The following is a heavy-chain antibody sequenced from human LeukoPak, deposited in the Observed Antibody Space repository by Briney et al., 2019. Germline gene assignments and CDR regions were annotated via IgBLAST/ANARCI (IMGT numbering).Heavy chain of an antibody. V-gene: IGHV3-43*01. CDR1: GFTFDDYT. CDR2: ISWDGGST. CDR3: AKDKARGSYYDACFQH. D-gene: IGHD1-26*01. J-gene: IGHJ1*01. Sequence: GGSLRLSCAASGFTFDDYTMHWVRQAPGKGLEWVSLISWDGGSTYYADSVKGRFTISRDNSKNSLYLQMNSLRTEDTALYYCAKDKARGSYYDACFQHWGQGTLVTVSS.